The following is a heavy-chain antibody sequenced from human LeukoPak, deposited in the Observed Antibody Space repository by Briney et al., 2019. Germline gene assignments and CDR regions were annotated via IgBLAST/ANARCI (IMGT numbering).Heavy chain of an antibody. D-gene: IGHD6-6*01. V-gene: IGHV3-30*02. CDR2: IRYDGSNK. CDR3: AKDRSSSSVY. CDR1: GFTFSSYG. J-gene: IGHJ4*02. Sequence: GGSLRLSCAASGFTFSSYGMHWVRRAPGKGLEWVAFIRYDGSNKYYADSVKGRFTISRDNSKNTLYLQMNSLRAEDTAVYYCAKDRSSSSVYWGQGTLVTVSS.